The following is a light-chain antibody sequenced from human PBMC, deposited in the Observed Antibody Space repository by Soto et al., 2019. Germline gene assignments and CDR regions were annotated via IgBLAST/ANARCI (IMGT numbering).Light chain of an antibody. Sequence: EIVLTQSPATLSLSPWERSTLSCRASQSVSSYLAWYQQNPGQAPRLLIYDAYNRATGIPARFSGSGSGTDFTLTISSLEPEDFAVYYCQQRSNWPPMYTFGQGTKLEIK. CDR3: QQRSNWPPMYT. CDR2: DAY. J-gene: IGKJ2*01. CDR1: QSVSSY. V-gene: IGKV3-11*01.